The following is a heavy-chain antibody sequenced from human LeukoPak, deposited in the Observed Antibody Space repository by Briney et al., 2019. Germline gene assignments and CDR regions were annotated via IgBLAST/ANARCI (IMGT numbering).Heavy chain of an antibody. CDR1: GYTFTSYW. CDR2: IYPGDSDT. D-gene: IGHD2-2*01. V-gene: IGHV5-51*03. Sequence: GESLKISRKGSGYTFTSYWIGWVRQMPGNGLEWVGFIYPGDSDTRYSPSFQGQVTISADKSISTAYLQWSSLKASDTAMYYCARGYCSSTSCYGDAFDIWGQGTMVTVSS. J-gene: IGHJ3*02. CDR3: ARGYCSSTSCYGDAFDI.